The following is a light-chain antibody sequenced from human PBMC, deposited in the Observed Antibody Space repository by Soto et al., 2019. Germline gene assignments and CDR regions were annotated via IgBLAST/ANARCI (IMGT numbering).Light chain of an antibody. V-gene: IGLV2-14*01. CDR3: HSYTSSSTLV. CDR2: EVS. CDR1: SRDVGGYNY. Sequence: QSVLTQPRSVSGSPGQSVTISCTGTSRDVGGYNYVSWYQQYPGKAPKLMIYEVSNRPSGVSSRFSGSKSGNTASLTISGLQAEDEADYFCHSYTSSSTLVFGTGTKVTVL. J-gene: IGLJ1*01.